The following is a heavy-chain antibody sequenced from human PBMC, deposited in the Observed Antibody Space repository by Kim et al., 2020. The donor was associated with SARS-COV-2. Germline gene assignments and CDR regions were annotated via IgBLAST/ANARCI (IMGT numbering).Heavy chain of an antibody. CDR1: GGSFSGYY. D-gene: IGHD3-10*01. CDR3: ARDPPTMVRGVIGNNWFDP. V-gene: IGHV4-34*01. Sequence: SETLSLTCAVYGGSFSGYYWSWIRQPPGKGLEWIGEINHSGSTNYNPSLKSRVTISVDTSKNQFSLKLSSVTAADTAVYYCARDPPTMVRGVIGNNWFDPGGQGTLVPVSS. J-gene: IGHJ5*02. CDR2: INHSGST.